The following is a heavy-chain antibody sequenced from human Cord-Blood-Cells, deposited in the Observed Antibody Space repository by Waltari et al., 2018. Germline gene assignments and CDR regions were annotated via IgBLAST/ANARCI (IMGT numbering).Heavy chain of an antibody. CDR1: GYTFTGYY. CDR2: INPNSGGT. V-gene: IGHV1-2*02. Sequence: QVQLVQSGAEVKKPGASVKVSCKASGYTFTGYYMHWVRQAPGQGLEWMGWINPNSGGTNYGQKFQGRVTMTRDTSISTAYMELSRLRSDDTAVYYCARSSGNDFWSGYYYYGMDVWGQGTTVTVSS. J-gene: IGHJ6*02. D-gene: IGHD3-3*01. CDR3: ARSSGNDFWSGYYYYGMDV.